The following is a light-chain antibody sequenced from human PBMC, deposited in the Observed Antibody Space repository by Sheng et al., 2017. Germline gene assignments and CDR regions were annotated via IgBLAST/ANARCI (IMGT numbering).Light chain of an antibody. CDR2: DAS. J-gene: IGKJ1*01. CDR1: QSVSSN. V-gene: IGKV3-15*01. CDR3: QQYNDWPRT. Sequence: EIVMTQSPATLSVSPGERATLSCKASQSVSSNLAWYQQRPGQAPRLLIYDASSGATGIPARFSGSGSGTEFTLTINSLQSEDFAVYYCQQYNDWPRTFGQGT.